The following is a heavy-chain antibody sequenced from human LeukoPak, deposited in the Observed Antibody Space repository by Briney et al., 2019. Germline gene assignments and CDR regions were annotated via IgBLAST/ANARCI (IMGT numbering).Heavy chain of an antibody. D-gene: IGHD2-15*01. CDR2: IYYCGST. CDR1: GGSISSYY. J-gene: IGHJ1*01. Sequence: PSETLSLTCTVSGGSISSYYWSWIRQPPGKGMEWMGYIYYCGSTNHNPSPKGRVTRSVDTSTNQSYLKLSPQTAADTAVYYCVSLTYCSGGSCFPKYFQHWGQGTLVAVSS. CDR3: VSLTYCSGGSCFPKYFQH. V-gene: IGHV4-59*08.